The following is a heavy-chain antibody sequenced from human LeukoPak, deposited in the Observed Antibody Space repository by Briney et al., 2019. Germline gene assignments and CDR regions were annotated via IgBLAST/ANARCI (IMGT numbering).Heavy chain of an antibody. Sequence: GGSLRLSCAASGFTFSSYSMNWVRQAPGNGLEWVSSISSSSSYIYYADSVKGRFTISRDNAKNSLYLQMNSLRAEDTAVYYCARGGAVLRFLEWLFDAFDIWGQGTMVTVSS. V-gene: IGHV3-21*01. CDR3: ARGGAVLRFLEWLFDAFDI. D-gene: IGHD3-3*01. CDR1: GFTFSSYS. CDR2: ISSSSSYI. J-gene: IGHJ3*02.